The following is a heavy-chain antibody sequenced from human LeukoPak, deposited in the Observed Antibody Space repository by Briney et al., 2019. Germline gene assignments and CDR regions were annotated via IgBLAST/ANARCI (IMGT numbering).Heavy chain of an antibody. CDR3: ARVRDGYNDAYDI. D-gene: IGHD5-24*01. Sequence: ASVKVSCKASGYIFSNYGISWVRQAPGQGLEWMGIINPSGGSTNYAQNFQARVTMTRDTSTSTVYMELSSLRSEDTAVYYCARVRDGYNDAYDIWGQGTMVTVPS. V-gene: IGHV1-46*01. CDR1: GYIFSNYG. J-gene: IGHJ3*02. CDR2: INPSGGST.